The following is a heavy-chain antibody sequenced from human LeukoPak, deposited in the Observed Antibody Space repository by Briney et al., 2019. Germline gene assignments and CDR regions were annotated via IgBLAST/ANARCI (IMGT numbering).Heavy chain of an antibody. V-gene: IGHV3-23*01. D-gene: IGHD6-25*01. Sequence: GGSLRLSCAASGFTFSSYAMSWVRQAPGKGLEWVSVISSSGSCTYYADSVKGRFTISRDYSKNTLYPQMNSLRAEDTAVYYCAKRYSSASVALDYWGQGTLVTVSS. CDR1: GFTFSSYA. J-gene: IGHJ4*02. CDR3: AKRYSSASVALDY. CDR2: ISSSGSCT.